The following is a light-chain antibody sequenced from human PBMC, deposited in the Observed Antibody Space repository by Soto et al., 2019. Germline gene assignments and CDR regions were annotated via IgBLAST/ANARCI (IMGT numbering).Light chain of an antibody. V-gene: IGKV3-20*01. CDR1: QSVSSSY. Sequence: EIVLTQSPGTLSLSPGERATLSCRASQSVSSSYLAWDQQKPGQAPRLLIYGASSRATGIPDRFSGSGSGTDFTLTISRLEPEDFAVYYCQQYGSSLPLTFGGGTKVDNK. CDR3: QQYGSSLPLT. CDR2: GAS. J-gene: IGKJ4*01.